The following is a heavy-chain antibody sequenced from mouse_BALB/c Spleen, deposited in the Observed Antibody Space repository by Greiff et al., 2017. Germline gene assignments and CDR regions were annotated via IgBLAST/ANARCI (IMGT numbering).Heavy chain of an antibody. CDR1: GYSITSGYY. CDR2: ISYDGSN. Sequence: DVKLQESGPGLVKPSQSLSLTCSVTGYSITSGYYWNWIRQFPGNKLEWMGYISYDGSNNYNPSLKNRISITRDTSKNQFFLKLNSVTTEDTATYYCARDRARHYFDYWGQGTTLTVSS. CDR3: ARDRARHYFDY. J-gene: IGHJ2*01. D-gene: IGHD3-1*01. V-gene: IGHV3-6*02.